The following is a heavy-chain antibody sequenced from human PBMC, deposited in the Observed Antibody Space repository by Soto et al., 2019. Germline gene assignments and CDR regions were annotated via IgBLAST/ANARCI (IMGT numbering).Heavy chain of an antibody. J-gene: IGHJ3*02. D-gene: IGHD1-1*01. CDR3: ARVERGTATTVVDAFDI. CDR1: GGFVSSGSYY. CDR2: MSHSGGT. V-gene: IGHV4-34*01. Sequence: QVQLQQWGAGLLKPSETLSLTCAVYGGFVSSGSYYWSWIRQPPGKGLEWIGEMSHSGGTHFNPSLKSQLTISVDTSKNQFSLKMSSVTAVDTALYYCARVERGTATTVVDAFDIWGPGTMVTVSS.